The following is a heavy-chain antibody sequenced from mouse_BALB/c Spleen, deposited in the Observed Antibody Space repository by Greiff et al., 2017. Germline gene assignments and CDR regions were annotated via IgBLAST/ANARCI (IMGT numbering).Heavy chain of an antibody. D-gene: IGHD1-1*01. CDR3: ARHFYYYGSSPLAMDY. CDR2: ISSGGGST. V-gene: IGHV5-12-1*01. J-gene: IGHJ4*01. Sequence: EVKLVESGGGLVKPGGSLKLSCAASGFAFSSYDMSWVRQTPEKRLEWVAYISSGGGSTYYPDTVKGRFTISRDNAKNTLYLQMSSLKSEDTAMYYCARHFYYYGSSPLAMDYWGQGTSVTVSS. CDR1: GFAFSSYD.